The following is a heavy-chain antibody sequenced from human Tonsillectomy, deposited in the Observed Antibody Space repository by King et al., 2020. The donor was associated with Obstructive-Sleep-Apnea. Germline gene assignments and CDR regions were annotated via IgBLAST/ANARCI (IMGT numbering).Heavy chain of an antibody. D-gene: IGHD5-18*01. CDR3: ARERAVGYVPGDTDD. V-gene: IGHV3-53*04. Sequence: VQLVESGGGLVQPGGSLRLSCAASGFTVSSNYMSWVRQAPGKGLEWVSVIYSGGSTYYADSVMGRFTISRHNSKNTLYLQMNSLGAEDTAVYYCARERAVGYVPGDTDDWGQGTLVTVSS. CDR1: GFTVSSNY. J-gene: IGHJ4*02. CDR2: IYSGGST.